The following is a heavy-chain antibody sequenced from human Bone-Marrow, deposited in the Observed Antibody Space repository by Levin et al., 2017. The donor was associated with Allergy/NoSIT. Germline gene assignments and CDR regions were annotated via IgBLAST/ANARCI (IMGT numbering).Heavy chain of an antibody. J-gene: IGHJ4*02. V-gene: IGHV3-33*01. CDR2: IWRDGTKE. D-gene: IGHD4-17*01. CDR1: GFTFSKYA. Sequence: GGSLRLSCAASGFTFSKYAMHWVRQAPGKGLEWVAVIWRDGTKENYADSVKGRFTISRDNSKNMVSLEMNSLRGEDTAVYYCAFGDKTFYFDNWGQGTPVTVSS. CDR3: AFGDKTFYFDN.